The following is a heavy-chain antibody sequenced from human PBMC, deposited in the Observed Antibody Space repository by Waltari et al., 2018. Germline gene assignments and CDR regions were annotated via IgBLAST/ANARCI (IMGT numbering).Heavy chain of an antibody. D-gene: IGHD6-19*01. J-gene: IGHJ4*02. CDR2: MNPNSGIT. CDR3: ARVAAIGLVRFYGY. CDR1: GYAFTSYD. V-gene: IGHV1-8*01. Sequence: QVQLVQSGAEVKKPGASVKVSCKASGYAFTSYDIHWVRHATGQGLEWMGWMNPNSGITGYAQKCQGRVKMTRDTATATAHMEVNSLRSDDTAVYYCARVAAIGLVRFYGYWGQGTLVTVSS.